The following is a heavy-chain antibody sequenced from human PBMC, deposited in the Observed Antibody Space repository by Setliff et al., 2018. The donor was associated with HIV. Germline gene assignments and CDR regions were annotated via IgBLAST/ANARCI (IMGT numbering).Heavy chain of an antibody. CDR1: KFIFSSYL. CDR2: IKQDGSEK. CDR3: ARVGYCSSTSCYDY. J-gene: IGHJ4*02. D-gene: IGHD2-2*01. Sequence: GGSLRLSCVASKFIFSSYLMSWVRQAPGKGLEWVANIKQDGSEKYYVDSVKGRFTISRDNAKNSLYLQMNSLRAEDTAVYYCARVGYCSSTSCYDYWGQGSLVTVSA. V-gene: IGHV3-7*01.